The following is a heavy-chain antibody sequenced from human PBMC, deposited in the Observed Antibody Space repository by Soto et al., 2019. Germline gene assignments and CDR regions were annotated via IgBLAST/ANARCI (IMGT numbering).Heavy chain of an antibody. Sequence: GGSLRLSCAASGFTFSSYAMHWVRQAPGKGLEWVAVISYDGSNKYYADSVKGRFTISRDNSKNTLYLQMNSLRAEDTAVYYCARGRRDYSNYYYYGMDVWGQGTTVTV. D-gene: IGHD4-4*01. CDR3: ARGRRDYSNYYYYGMDV. CDR2: ISYDGSNK. J-gene: IGHJ6*02. CDR1: GFTFSSYA. V-gene: IGHV3-30-3*01.